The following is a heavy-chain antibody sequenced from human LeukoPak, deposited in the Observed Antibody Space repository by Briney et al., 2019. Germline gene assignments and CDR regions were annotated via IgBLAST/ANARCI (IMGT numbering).Heavy chain of an antibody. V-gene: IGHV4-59*01. D-gene: IGHD3-10*01. Sequence: SETLSLTCTVSGGSISSYYWSWIRQPPGKGLEWIGYIYYSGSTNYNPSLKSRVTISVDTSKNQFSLKLGSVTAADTAVYYCALLQYYYGSGSYSWFDPWGQGTLVTVSS. J-gene: IGHJ5*02. CDR1: GGSISSYY. CDR3: ALLQYYYGSGSYSWFDP. CDR2: IYYSGST.